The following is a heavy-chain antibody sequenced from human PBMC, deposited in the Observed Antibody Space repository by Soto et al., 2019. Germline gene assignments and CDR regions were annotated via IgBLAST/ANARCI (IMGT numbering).Heavy chain of an antibody. D-gene: IGHD1-7*01. CDR2: ISSNGGST. CDR1: GFTFSSYA. V-gene: IGHV3-64D*08. Sequence: GGSLRLSCSASGFTFSSYAMHWVRQAPGKGLEYVSAISSNGGSTYYADSVKGRFTISRDNPKNTLYLQMSSLRAEDTAVYYCVKLPSITGTIGNWFDPWGQGTLVTVSS. CDR3: VKLPSITGTIGNWFDP. J-gene: IGHJ5*02.